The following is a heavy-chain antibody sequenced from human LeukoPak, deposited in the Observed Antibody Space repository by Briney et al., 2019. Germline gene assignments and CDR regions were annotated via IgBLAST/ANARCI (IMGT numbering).Heavy chain of an antibody. CDR3: ATGRGIQLWYGAPPLNY. V-gene: IGHV1-24*01. J-gene: IGHJ4*02. D-gene: IGHD5-18*01. CDR1: GYTLTELS. Sequence: ASVKVSCKVSGYTLTELSMHWVRQAPAKGLEWMGGFDPEDGEIIYAQKFQGRVTMTEDTSTDTAYMELSSLRSEDTAVYYCATGRGIQLWYGAPPLNYWGQGTLVTVSS. CDR2: FDPEDGEI.